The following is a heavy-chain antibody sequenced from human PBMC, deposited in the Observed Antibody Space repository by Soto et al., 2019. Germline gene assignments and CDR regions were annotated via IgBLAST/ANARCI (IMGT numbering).Heavy chain of an antibody. D-gene: IGHD6-19*01. V-gene: IGHV2-26*01. CDR2: IFSNDEK. CDR1: GFSLSNARMG. J-gene: IGHJ4*02. CDR3: ARISYSSGWHDY. Sequence: QVTLKESGPVLVKPTETLTLTCTVSGFSLSNARMGVSWIRQPPGKALEWLAHIFSNDEKSYSTSLKSRLTISQDPSKSQVVLTMPNMDPVDTATYSWARISYSSGWHDYWGQGTLVTVSS.